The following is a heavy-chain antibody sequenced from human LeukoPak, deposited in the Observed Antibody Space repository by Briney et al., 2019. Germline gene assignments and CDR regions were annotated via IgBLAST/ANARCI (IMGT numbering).Heavy chain of an antibody. CDR2: IYHSGSP. V-gene: IGHV4-38-2*02. CDR1: GYSISSGYY. J-gene: IGHJ4*02. CDR3: AREYCSGGSCYSGY. D-gene: IGHD2-15*01. Sequence: PSETLSLTCTVSGYSISSGYYWGWIRQPPGKGLEWIGSIYHSGSPYYNPSLKSRVTISVDTSKNQFSLKLSSVTAADTAVYYCAREYCSGGSCYSGYWGQGTLVTVSS.